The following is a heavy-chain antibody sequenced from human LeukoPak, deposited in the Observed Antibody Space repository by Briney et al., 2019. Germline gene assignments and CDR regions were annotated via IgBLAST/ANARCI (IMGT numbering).Heavy chain of an antibody. D-gene: IGHD6-13*01. J-gene: IGHJ4*02. Sequence: ETLSLTCTVSGGSISSYYWSWVRQAPGKGLEWVSAISGSGGSTYYADSVKGRFTISRDNSKNTLYLQMNSLRAEDTAVYYCAKAGDGSSWSKPYYFDYWGQGTLVTVSS. CDR1: GGSISSYY. V-gene: IGHV3-23*01. CDR3: AKAGDGSSWSKPYYFDY. CDR2: ISGSGGST.